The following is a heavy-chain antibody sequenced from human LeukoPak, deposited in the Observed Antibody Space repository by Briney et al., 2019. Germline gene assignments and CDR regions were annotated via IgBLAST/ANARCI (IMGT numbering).Heavy chain of an antibody. D-gene: IGHD1-7*01. V-gene: IGHV3-30*10. CDR1: RFTFSSYD. CDR2: ISDDGSKT. Sequence: PGRSLRLSCAVSRFTFSSYDMHWVRQAPGKGLEGLAVISDDGSKTYHTDYVRGRFTISRDNSENTLFLQMNSLRGEDTAVYYCARDKGTIWNSQNDPLDIWGQGTMVTVSS. J-gene: IGHJ3*02. CDR3: ARDKGTIWNSQNDPLDI.